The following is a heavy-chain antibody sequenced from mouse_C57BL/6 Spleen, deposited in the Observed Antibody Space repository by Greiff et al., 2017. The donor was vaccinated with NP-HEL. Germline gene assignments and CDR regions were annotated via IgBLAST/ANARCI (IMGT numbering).Heavy chain of an antibody. V-gene: IGHV1-64*01. D-gene: IGHD1-1*01. J-gene: IGHJ1*03. CDR1: GYPFTSYW. CDR3: ANYYGSSFYWYFDV. Sequence: QVQLKQPGAELVKPGASVKLSCKASGYPFTSYWMHWVKQRPGQGLEWIGMIHPNSGSTNYNEKFKSKATLTVDKSSSTAYMQLSSLTSEDSAVYYCANYYGSSFYWYFDVWGTGTTVTVSS. CDR2: IHPNSGST.